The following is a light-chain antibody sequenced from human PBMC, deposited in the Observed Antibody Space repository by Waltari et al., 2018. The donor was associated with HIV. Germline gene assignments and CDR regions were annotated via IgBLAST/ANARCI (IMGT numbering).Light chain of an antibody. V-gene: IGLV1-51*01. CDR1: TPNTAHNF. J-gene: IGLJ1*01. Sequence: HFVLTKPPSVSAAPGQRVNISCPGGTPNTAHNFVCWYQQSSGLALRLLIQDNNKRPSGIPGRVSASKSGTSASLGIIGLQAEDEGDYFCGSWDGRLSAAVFGSGT. CDR2: DNN. CDR3: GSWDGRLSAAV.